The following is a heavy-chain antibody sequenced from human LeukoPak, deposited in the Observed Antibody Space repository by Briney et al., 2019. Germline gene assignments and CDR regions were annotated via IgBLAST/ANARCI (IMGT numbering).Heavy chain of an antibody. CDR3: AKDTRYSYGYGMDV. J-gene: IGHJ6*02. CDR2: ISWNSGST. Sequence: GRSLRLSCAASGFTFDDYAMHWVRQAPGKGLEWVSGISWNSGSTGYADSVKGRFTISRDNAKNSLYLQMNSLRAEDTALYYCAKDTRYSYGYGMDVWGQGTTVTVSS. CDR1: GFTFDDYA. V-gene: IGHV3-9*01. D-gene: IGHD5-18*01.